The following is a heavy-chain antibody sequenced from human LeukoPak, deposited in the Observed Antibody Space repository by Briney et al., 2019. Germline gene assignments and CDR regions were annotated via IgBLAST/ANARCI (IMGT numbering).Heavy chain of an antibody. CDR1: GFTFSSYD. V-gene: IGHV3-13*01. J-gene: IGHJ4*02. CDR3: ARADSGYGGFDY. D-gene: IGHD5-12*01. Sequence: GGSLRLSCAASGFTFSSYDMHWVRQATGKGLEWVSAIGTAGDTYYPGSMKGRFTISRENAKNSLYLQMNSLRAGDTAVYYCARADSGYGGFDYWGQGTLVTVSS. CDR2: IGTAGDT.